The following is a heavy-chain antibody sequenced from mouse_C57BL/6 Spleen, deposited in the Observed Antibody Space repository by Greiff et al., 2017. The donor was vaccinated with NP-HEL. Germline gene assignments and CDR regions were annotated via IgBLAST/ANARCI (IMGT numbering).Heavy chain of an antibody. CDR2: IYPGSGST. CDR1: GYTFTSYW. Sequence: VQLQQPGAELVKPGASVKMSCKASGYTFTSYWITWVKQRPGQCLEWIGDIYPGSGSTNYNEKLKRKATLTVDTSSSTAYMQLSSLTSEDSAVYYCARGHDGSSGYWGQGTSVTVSS. J-gene: IGHJ4*01. CDR3: ARGHDGSSGY. V-gene: IGHV1-55*01. D-gene: IGHD2-12*01.